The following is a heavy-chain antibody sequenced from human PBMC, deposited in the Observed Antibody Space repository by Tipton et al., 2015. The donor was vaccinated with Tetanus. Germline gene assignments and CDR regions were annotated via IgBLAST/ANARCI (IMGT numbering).Heavy chain of an antibody. J-gene: IGHJ4*02. CDR1: GGSISSGGYY. D-gene: IGHD6-25*01. V-gene: IGHV3-21*01. CDR3: ASGSALDY. CDR2: VSSTSSYI. Sequence: GLVKPSQTLSLTCSVSGGSISSGGYYWSWIRQHPGKGLEWVASVSSTSSYIYYADSLKGRFTISRDNAKNSLFLQMNSLRVEDTAVYYCASGSALDYWGQGALVTVSS.